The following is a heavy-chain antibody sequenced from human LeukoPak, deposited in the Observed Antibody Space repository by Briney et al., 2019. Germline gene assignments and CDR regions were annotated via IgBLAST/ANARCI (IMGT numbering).Heavy chain of an antibody. J-gene: IGHJ4*02. V-gene: IGHV5-51*01. CDR2: IYPGDSDT. Sequence: GESLKISCKGSGYSFTSYWIGWVRQMPGKGLEWVGIIYPGDSDTRYSPSFQGQVAISADKSISTAYLQWSSLKASDTAMYYCARHERAAAAPFDYWGQGTLVTVSS. CDR1: GYSFTSYW. CDR3: ARHERAAAAPFDY. D-gene: IGHD6-13*01.